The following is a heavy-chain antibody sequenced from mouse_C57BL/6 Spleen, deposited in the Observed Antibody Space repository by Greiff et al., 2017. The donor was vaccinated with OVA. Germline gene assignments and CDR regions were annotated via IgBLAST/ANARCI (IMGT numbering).Heavy chain of an antibody. Sequence: EVKLVESGGGLVQPGGSMKLSCVASGFTFSNYWLNWVRQSPEKGLEWVAQIRLKSDNYATHYAESVKGRFTISRDDSKSIVYLQMNNLRAEDTGIYYCTSLGIPLSGYFDVWGTGTTVTVSS. CDR1: GFTFSNYW. V-gene: IGHV6-3*01. CDR3: TSLGIPLSGYFDV. J-gene: IGHJ1*03. CDR2: IRLKSDNYAT. D-gene: IGHD2-14*01.